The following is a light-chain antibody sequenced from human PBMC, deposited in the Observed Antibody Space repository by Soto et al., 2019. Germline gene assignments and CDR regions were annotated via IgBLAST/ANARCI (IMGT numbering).Light chain of an antibody. J-gene: IGKJ1*01. V-gene: IGKV3-20*01. CDR3: QQYGSSWT. Sequence: EIVLTQSAATLSLSAGERASLSWRASQSISSSYLAWYQQKPGQAPRLLIYGASSRATGIPDRFSGSASGTDSTLTISRLEPEDFAVYYCQQYGSSWTFGQGTKVDIK. CDR2: GAS. CDR1: QSISSSY.